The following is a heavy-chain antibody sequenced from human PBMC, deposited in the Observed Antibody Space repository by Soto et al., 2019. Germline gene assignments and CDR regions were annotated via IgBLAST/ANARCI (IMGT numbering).Heavy chain of an antibody. V-gene: IGHV4-39*01. CDR2: IYYSGST. Sequence: SETLSLTCTVSGGSISSSGYYWGWIRQPPGKGLEWIGSIYYSGSTYYNPSLKSRVTISVDTSKNQFSLKLSSVTAADTAVYYCARHEVFVGPVAVVAATPDAFDIWGQGTMVTVSS. J-gene: IGHJ3*02. CDR3: ARHEVFVGPVAVVAATPDAFDI. CDR1: GGSISSSGYY. D-gene: IGHD2-15*01.